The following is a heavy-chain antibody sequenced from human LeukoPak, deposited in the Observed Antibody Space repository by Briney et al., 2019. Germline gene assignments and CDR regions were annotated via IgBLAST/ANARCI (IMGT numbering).Heavy chain of an antibody. J-gene: IGHJ4*02. V-gene: IGHV4-30-4*01. CDR1: GGSISSGDYY. CDR2: VYYSGST. D-gene: IGHD3-10*01. Sequence: SETLSLTCTVSGGSISSGDYYWSWIRQPPGKGLEWIGYVYYSGSTYYNPSLQSRVTMSVDTSKNQFSLKLSSVTAADTAVYYCPRVRAYGPGGGYYFDYWGQGTLVTVSS. CDR3: PRVRAYGPGGGYYFDY.